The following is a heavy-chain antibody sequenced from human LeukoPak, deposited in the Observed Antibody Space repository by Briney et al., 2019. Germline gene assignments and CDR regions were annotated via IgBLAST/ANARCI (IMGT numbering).Heavy chain of an antibody. CDR2: INHSGST. D-gene: IGHD1-26*01. J-gene: IGHJ4*02. Sequence: SETLSLTCAVYGGSFSGYYWSWIRQPPGKGLEWIGEINHSGSTNYNPSLKSRVTISVDTSKNQFSLKLSSVTAADTAVYYCARGGGSFDFWGQGTLVTVSS. CDR1: GGSFSGYY. CDR3: ARGGGSFDF. V-gene: IGHV4-34*01.